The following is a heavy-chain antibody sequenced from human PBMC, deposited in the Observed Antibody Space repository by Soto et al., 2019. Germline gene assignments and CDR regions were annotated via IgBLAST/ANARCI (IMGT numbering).Heavy chain of an antibody. Sequence: QPGGSLRLSCVASASTFSNYEMNWVRQAPGKGLEWVSYISEGGGSIHYADSVKGRFTISRDNAKNSLYLQMNSLRAEDTATYYCARNKGDYEVYWGQGTLVTVSS. D-gene: IGHD4-17*01. CDR2: ISEGGGSI. J-gene: IGHJ4*02. V-gene: IGHV3-48*03. CDR3: ARNKGDYEVY. CDR1: ASTFSNYE.